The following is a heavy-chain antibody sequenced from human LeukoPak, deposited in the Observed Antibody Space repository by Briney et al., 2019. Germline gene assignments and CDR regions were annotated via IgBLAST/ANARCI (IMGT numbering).Heavy chain of an antibody. CDR1: GFTFSSYE. V-gene: IGHV3-48*03. CDR3: ARGAIQLWFDY. Sequence: GGSLRLSCAASGFTFSSYEMNWVRQAPGKGLAWVSYISSSGSTIYYADSVKGRFTISRDNAKNSLYLQMNSLRAEDTAVYYCARGAIQLWFDYWGQGTLVTVSS. CDR2: ISSSGSTI. D-gene: IGHD5-18*01. J-gene: IGHJ4*02.